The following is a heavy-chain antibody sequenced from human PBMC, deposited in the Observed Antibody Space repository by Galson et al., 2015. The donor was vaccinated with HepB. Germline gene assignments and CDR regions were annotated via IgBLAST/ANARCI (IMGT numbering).Heavy chain of an antibody. Sequence: SLRLSCAASGFMISRYVMSWVRQAPGKGLEWVSTISVGYSDTYSDTYYVDSVRGRFTISRDNSKNTLYLQMDSLRDEDTAVYFCAKDLRYHGGPGTLVTVST. CDR3: AKDLRYH. D-gene: IGHD2-2*01. CDR2: ISVGYSDTYSDT. CDR1: GFMISRYV. J-gene: IGHJ4*02. V-gene: IGHV3-23*01.